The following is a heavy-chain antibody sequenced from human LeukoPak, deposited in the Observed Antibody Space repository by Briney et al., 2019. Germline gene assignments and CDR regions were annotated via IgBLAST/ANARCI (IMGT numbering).Heavy chain of an antibody. CDR3: ARDKGIPAAPGDAFDI. V-gene: IGHV3-53*01. D-gene: IGHD3-10*01. J-gene: IGHJ3*02. Sequence: GGSLRLSCAASGFTVSGNYMTWVRQAPGKGLEWVSVIYSGGSTYYADSVKGRFTISRDNSKNTLYLQMNSLRAEDTAVYYCARDKGIPAAPGDAFDIWGQGTMVTVSS. CDR2: IYSGGST. CDR1: GFTVSGNY.